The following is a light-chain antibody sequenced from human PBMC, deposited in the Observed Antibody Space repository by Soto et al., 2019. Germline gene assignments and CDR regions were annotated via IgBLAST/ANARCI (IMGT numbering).Light chain of an antibody. CDR2: DAS. J-gene: IGKJ4*01. CDR1: QGISSF. V-gene: IGKV3-11*01. CDR3: QQRGNWPLT. Sequence: EIVLTQSPATLSLSPGERATLSCRASQGISSFLAWYQHEPGQSPRLLIYDASNRATGIPARFSGSGSGTDFTLTISSLEPEDFAVYYCQQRGNWPLTFGGGTKVEIK.